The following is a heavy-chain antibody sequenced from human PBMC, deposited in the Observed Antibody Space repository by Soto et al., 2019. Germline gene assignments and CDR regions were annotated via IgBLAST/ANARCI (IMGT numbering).Heavy chain of an antibody. Sequence: XXSLKISCKASAYSFTSYWIGWVRQMPGKGLEWMAIXYPGDXHPRYSQSFQXXVTFSADXXISNDYLQWSSLKASDTAMYYCARRDSGYKFDYWGQGTLVTVSS. V-gene: IGHV5-51*01. CDR3: ARRDSGYKFDY. D-gene: IGHD3-22*01. CDR2: XYPGDXHP. CDR1: AYSFTSYW. J-gene: IGHJ4*02.